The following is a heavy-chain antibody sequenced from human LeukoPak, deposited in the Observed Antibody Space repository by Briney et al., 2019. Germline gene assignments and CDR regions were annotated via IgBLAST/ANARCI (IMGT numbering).Heavy chain of an antibody. CDR1: GFTFSSYA. Sequence: GSLRLSCAASGFTFSSYAMSWIRQPPGKGLEWIGYIYYSGSTNYNPSLKSRVTISVDTSKNQFSLKLSSVTAADTAVYYCARAIVATIWAHFDYWGQGTLVTVSS. J-gene: IGHJ4*02. CDR3: ARAIVATIWAHFDY. CDR2: IYYSGST. V-gene: IGHV4-59*01. D-gene: IGHD5-12*01.